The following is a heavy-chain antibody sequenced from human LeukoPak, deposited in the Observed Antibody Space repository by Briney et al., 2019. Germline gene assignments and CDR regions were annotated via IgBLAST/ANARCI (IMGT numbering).Heavy chain of an antibody. CDR2: IYYSGST. D-gene: IGHD3-10*01. V-gene: IGHV4-59*08. CDR3: ARLATRITMVRGVTRNWFDP. Sequence: PSETLSLTCTVSGGSISSYYWSWIRQPPGKGLEWIGYIYYSGSTNYNPSLKSRVTISVDTSKNQFSLKLSSVTAADTAVYYCARLATRITMVRGVTRNWFDPWGQGTPVAVSS. J-gene: IGHJ5*02. CDR1: GGSISSYY.